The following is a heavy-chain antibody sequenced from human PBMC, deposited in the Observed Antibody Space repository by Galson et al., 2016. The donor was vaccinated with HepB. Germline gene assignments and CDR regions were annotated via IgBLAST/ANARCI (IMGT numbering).Heavy chain of an antibody. Sequence: SLRLSCAASGFTFSSYAMSWVRQAPGKGLEWVSGISSSGDSTYYADSVKGRFTISRDNSKNTLYLQMNNVRAEDTAVYYCARDLRGMIRFFDWSTHFDSWGQGTLVTVSS. CDR2: ISSSGDST. CDR1: GFTFSSYA. D-gene: IGHD3-9*01. J-gene: IGHJ4*02. CDR3: ARDLRGMIRFFDWSTHFDS. V-gene: IGHV3-23*01.